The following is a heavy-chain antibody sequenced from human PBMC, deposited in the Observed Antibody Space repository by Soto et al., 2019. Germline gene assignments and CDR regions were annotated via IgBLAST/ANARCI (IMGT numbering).Heavy chain of an antibody. CDR2: ISYDGSNK. J-gene: IGHJ3*02. CDR1: GFTFSSYG. Sequence: GGSLRLSCAASGFTFSSYGMHWVRQAPGKGLEWVAVISYDGSNKYYADSVKGRFTISRDNSKNTLYLQMNSLRAEDTAVYYCANGYNWNDEPPDAFDIWGQGTMVTVSS. V-gene: IGHV3-30*18. CDR3: ANGYNWNDEPPDAFDI. D-gene: IGHD1-20*01.